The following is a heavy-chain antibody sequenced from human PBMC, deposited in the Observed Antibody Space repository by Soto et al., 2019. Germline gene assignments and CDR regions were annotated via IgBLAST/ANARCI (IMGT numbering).Heavy chain of an antibody. J-gene: IGHJ4*02. Sequence: PSETLSLTCEVSGVSVSNRTHYWTWIRQPPGKGLEWIGFLYYGGTNYNPSLKSRLTIALDTSKNQFSLKLSSVTAADTAVYYCATLIPPMRAGTTQDDYWGQGTLVTVSS. D-gene: IGHD1-7*01. CDR2: LYYGGT. CDR3: ATLIPPMRAGTTQDDY. V-gene: IGHV4-61*01. CDR1: GVSVSNRTHY.